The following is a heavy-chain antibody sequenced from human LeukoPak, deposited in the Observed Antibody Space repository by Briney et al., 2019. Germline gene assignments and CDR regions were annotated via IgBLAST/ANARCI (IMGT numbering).Heavy chain of an antibody. D-gene: IGHD3-10*01. J-gene: IGHJ3*02. CDR1: GFTVSSNY. CDR2: IYSGGST. V-gene: IGHV3-53*01. Sequence: GGSLRLSCEASGFTVSSNYMSWVRQAPGKGLEWVSVIYSGGSTYYADSVKGRFTISRDNSKNTLFLQMNSLRAEDTAVYYCAKDPTYYYGSGSPSRAFDIWGQGTMVTVSS. CDR3: AKDPTYYYGSGSPSRAFDI.